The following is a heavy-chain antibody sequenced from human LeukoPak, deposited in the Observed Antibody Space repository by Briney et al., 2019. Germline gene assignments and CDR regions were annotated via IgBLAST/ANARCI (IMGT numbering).Heavy chain of an antibody. CDR1: GYTFSDYY. J-gene: IGHJ6*03. D-gene: IGHD1-26*01. V-gene: IGHV1-2*02. CDR3: AREGGDGIVGALRGYMDV. CDR2: INPKSGGR. Sequence: GASVKVSCKASGYTFSDYYIHWVRQAPGQGLQWMGWINPKSGGRNFALQFPDRVTMTRDTSISTAYMELSRLRSDDTAVYYCAREGGDGIVGALRGYMDVWGKGTTVTVSS.